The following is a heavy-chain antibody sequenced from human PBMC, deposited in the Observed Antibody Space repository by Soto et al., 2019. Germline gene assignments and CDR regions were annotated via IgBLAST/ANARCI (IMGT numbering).Heavy chain of an antibody. D-gene: IGHD3-16*01. V-gene: IGHV3-30-3*01. Sequence: QVQLVESGGGVVQPGRSLRLSCAASGFTFSSYAMHWVRQAPGKGLEWVAVISYDGSNKYYADSVKGRFTISRDNSKNTLYLQMNSLRAEDTAVYYCARVPLRLGWNYYYGMDVWGQGTTVTVSS. J-gene: IGHJ6*02. CDR1: GFTFSSYA. CDR3: ARVPLRLGWNYYYGMDV. CDR2: ISYDGSNK.